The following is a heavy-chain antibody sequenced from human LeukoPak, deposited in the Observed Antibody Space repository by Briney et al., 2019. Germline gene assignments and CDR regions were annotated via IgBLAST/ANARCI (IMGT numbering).Heavy chain of an antibody. J-gene: IGHJ5*02. CDR1: GFTFRNYW. Sequence: PGGSLRLSCAASGFTFRNYWMSSIRQAPGRGLEWIGEINHSGSTNYNPSLKSRVTISVDTSKNQFSLKLSSVTAADTAVYYCARRGQAEQLTAFDPWGQGTLVTVSS. D-gene: IGHD6-13*01. V-gene: IGHV4-34*01. CDR3: ARRGQAEQLTAFDP. CDR2: INHSGST.